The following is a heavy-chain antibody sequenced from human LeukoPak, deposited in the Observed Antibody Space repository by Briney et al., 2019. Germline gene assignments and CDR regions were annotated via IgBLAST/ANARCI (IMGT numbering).Heavy chain of an antibody. CDR2: IYSGGST. J-gene: IGHJ4*02. CDR1: GFTVSSNY. V-gene: IGHV3-66*01. CDR3: ARVCNWDDVFDY. D-gene: IGHD3-16*01. Sequence: GGSLRLSCAASGFTVSSNYTSWVRQAPGKGLEWVSVIYSGGSTYYADSVKGRFTISRDNSKNTLYLQMNSLRAEDTAVYYCARVCNWDDVFDYWGQGTLVTVSS.